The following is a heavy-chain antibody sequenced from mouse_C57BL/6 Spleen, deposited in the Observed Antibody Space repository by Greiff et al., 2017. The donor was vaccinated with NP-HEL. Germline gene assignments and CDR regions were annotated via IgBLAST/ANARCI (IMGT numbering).Heavy chain of an antibody. V-gene: IGHV1-59*01. CDR3: ARRRDFSLLRGDWYFDV. Sequence: QVQLQQPGAELVRPGTSVKLSCKASGYTFTSYWMHWVKQRPGQGLEWIGVIDPADSSTNYTQKFKGKATLTVDTSSRTAYMQLSSLTSEDSAVYYCARRRDFSLLRGDWYFDVWGTGTTVTVSS. CDR1: GYTFTSYW. D-gene: IGHD1-2*01. J-gene: IGHJ1*03. CDR2: IDPADSST.